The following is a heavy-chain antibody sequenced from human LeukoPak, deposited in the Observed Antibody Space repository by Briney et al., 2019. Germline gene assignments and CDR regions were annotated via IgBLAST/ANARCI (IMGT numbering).Heavy chain of an antibody. CDR3: ARVSAPSFLYCSSTSCYYYYYYGMDV. CDR1: GFTFSSYS. V-gene: IGHV3-21*01. Sequence: GGSLRLSCAASGFTFSSYSMNWVRQAPGKGLEWVSSISSSSSYIYYADSVKGRFTISRDNAKNSLYLQMNSLRAEDTAVYYCARVSAPSFLYCSSTSCYYYYYYGMDVWGQGTTVTVSS. D-gene: IGHD2-2*01. J-gene: IGHJ6*02. CDR2: ISSSSSYI.